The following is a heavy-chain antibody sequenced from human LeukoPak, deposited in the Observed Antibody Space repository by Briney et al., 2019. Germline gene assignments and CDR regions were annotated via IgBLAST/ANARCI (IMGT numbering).Heavy chain of an antibody. CDR3: AKELLGAFDI. CDR2: ISYDGSNK. V-gene: IGHV3-30*18. CDR1: GFTFSSYG. J-gene: IGHJ3*02. Sequence: GGSLRLSCAAPGFTFSSYGMHWVRQAPGKGLEWVAVISYDGSNKYHADSVKGRFTISRDNSKDTLYLQMNSLRAEDTAVYYCAKELLGAFDIWGQGTMVTVSS. D-gene: IGHD2-15*01.